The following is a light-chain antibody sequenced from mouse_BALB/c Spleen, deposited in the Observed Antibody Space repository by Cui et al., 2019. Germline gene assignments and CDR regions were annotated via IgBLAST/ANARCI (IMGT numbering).Light chain of an antibody. CDR2: YAS. CDR3: HQYVSSYT. Sequence: FMITQSPSSLAVSAGQTVTMSCKSSQSVLSSTNQKNYLAWYQQKPGQSPKLLIYYASTRQSGIPDRFRGSGSGRDYSLTISSVEAEDIAIYYCHQYVSSYTFGGGTKLEIK. CDR1: QSVLSSTNQKNY. V-gene: IGKV8-27*01. J-gene: IGKJ2*01.